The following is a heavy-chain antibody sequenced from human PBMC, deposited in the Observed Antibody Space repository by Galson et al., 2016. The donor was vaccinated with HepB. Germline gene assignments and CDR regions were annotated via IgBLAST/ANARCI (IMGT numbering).Heavy chain of an antibody. CDR2: IYYSENT. Sequence: TLSLTCPVSGGSISSGDYYWSWIRQHPGKGLEWIGYIYYSENTHYNPSLKSRLAISIDTSKNQFSLKLNSVTAADTAVYFCARASTRDSGYEEDAFDFWGHGTMVTISS. CDR1: GGSISSGDYY. CDR3: ARASTRDSGYEEDAFDF. J-gene: IGHJ3*01. V-gene: IGHV4-31*03. D-gene: IGHD5-12*01.